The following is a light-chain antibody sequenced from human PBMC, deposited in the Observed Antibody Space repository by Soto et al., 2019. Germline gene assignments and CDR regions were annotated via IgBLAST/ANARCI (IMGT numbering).Light chain of an antibody. J-gene: IGKJ2*01. CDR3: QQFGAAPHT. Sequence: EIVLTQSPGTLSLSPGERATLSCRASQSVSSSHLVWYQQQTGQAPRLLIYGASSRATGIPDRFSGSGSGTDFTVTISSLDSEEFAVYYCQQFGAAPHTFGQGTKLEIK. CDR2: GAS. CDR1: QSVSSSH. V-gene: IGKV3-20*01.